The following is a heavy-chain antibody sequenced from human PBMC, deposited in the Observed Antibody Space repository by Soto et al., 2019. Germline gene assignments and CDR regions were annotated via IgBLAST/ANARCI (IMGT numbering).Heavy chain of an antibody. V-gene: IGHV1-69*13. CDR3: ARVSSSWYKDYFDY. D-gene: IGHD6-13*01. J-gene: IGHJ4*02. Sequence: GVSVKVSCKASGGTFSNYVISWVRKTPGQGLEWMGGIIPIFGTTNYAQRFQGRVTITADESTSTAYMELSSLRSEDTVVYYCARVSSSWYKDYFDYWGQGTLVTVSS. CDR1: GGTFSNYV. CDR2: IIPIFGTT.